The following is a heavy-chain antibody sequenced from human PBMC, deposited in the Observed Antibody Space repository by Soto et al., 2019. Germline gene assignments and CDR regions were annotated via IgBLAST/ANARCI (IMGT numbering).Heavy chain of an antibody. D-gene: IGHD1-26*01. Sequence: PSETLSLTCTVSGGSISSYYWSWIRQPPGKGLEWIGYIYYSGSTNYNPSLKSRVTISVDTSKNQFSLKLSSVTAADTAVYYCARGTPYSQWELLRNYYYYGMDVWGQGTTVTVSS. CDR1: GGSISSYY. V-gene: IGHV4-59*01. CDR3: ARGTPYSQWELLRNYYYYGMDV. J-gene: IGHJ6*02. CDR2: IYYSGST.